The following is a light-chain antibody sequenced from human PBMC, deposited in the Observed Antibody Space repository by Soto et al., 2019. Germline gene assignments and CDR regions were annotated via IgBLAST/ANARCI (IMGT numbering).Light chain of an antibody. CDR2: DAS. J-gene: IGKJ1*01. CDR3: QQYNNYWT. CDR1: QSISSW. Sequence: DIQMTQSPSTLSASVGDRVTITCRASQSISSWLAWYQQKPGKAPKLLIYDASSLESGGPSRFSGSGSATEFTLTIRSLQPDDFATYYCQQYNNYWTFGQGTKVDIK. V-gene: IGKV1-5*01.